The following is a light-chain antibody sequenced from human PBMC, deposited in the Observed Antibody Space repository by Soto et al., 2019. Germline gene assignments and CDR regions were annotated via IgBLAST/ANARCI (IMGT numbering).Light chain of an antibody. Sequence: QAVVTQEPSLTVSSGGTVTLTCACSTGAVTSDYFPNWFQQRPGQPPRSLIYKVNNRHSWTPARFSGSLLGGKAALTLSAVQPEDEADYYCLLFYGGVHIFGGGTKVTVL. J-gene: IGLJ1*01. CDR1: TGAVTSDYF. CDR2: KVN. V-gene: IGLV7-43*01. CDR3: LLFYGGVHI.